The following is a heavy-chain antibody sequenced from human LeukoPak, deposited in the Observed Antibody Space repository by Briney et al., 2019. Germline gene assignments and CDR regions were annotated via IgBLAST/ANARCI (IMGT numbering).Heavy chain of an antibody. Sequence: PGGSLRLSCAASGFTFGTDWMNWVRQAPGKGLVWVSRINSDGSSISYADSVKGRFTISRDNAKNTLYPQMNSLRAEDTAVYYCGGGGYLLDYWGQGTLVTVSS. V-gene: IGHV3-74*01. CDR1: GFTFGTDW. CDR3: GGGGYLLDY. CDR2: INSDGSSI. J-gene: IGHJ4*02. D-gene: IGHD1-26*01.